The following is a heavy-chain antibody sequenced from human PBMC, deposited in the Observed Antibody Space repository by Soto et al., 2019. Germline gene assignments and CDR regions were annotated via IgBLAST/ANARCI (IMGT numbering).Heavy chain of an antibody. CDR3: AKDWRGYCISTSCYSPLDV. CDR2: ISYDRSNK. V-gene: IGHV3-30-3*01. J-gene: IGHJ6*02. D-gene: IGHD2-2*01. CDR1: GFTFSSYA. Sequence: SGGSLRLSCAASGFTFSSYAMHWVRQAPGKGLEWVSVISYDRSNKYYADSVKGRFTISRDNSKNTLYLQMNSLRAEDTAVYYCAKDWRGYCISTSCYSPLDVWGQGTTVTVSS.